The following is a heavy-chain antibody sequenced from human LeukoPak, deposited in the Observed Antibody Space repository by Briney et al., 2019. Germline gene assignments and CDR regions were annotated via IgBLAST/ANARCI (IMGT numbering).Heavy chain of an antibody. CDR2: TYYRSTWFN. V-gene: IGHV6-1*01. CDR3: ARESGPDYGDYCFDC. CDR1: GDSVSNNSAA. Sequence: SQTLSLTCAISGDSVSNNSAAWNWIRQSPSRGLEWLGRTYYRSTWFNDYAGSVKSRITINPDTSTNQLSLQLNSVTPEDTAIYYCARESGPDYGDYCFDCWGQGTLVTVSS. D-gene: IGHD4-17*01. J-gene: IGHJ4*02.